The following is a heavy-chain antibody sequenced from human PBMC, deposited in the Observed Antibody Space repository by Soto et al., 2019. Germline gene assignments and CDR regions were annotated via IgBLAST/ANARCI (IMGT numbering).Heavy chain of an antibody. CDR2: IIPIFGTA. V-gene: IGHV1-69*13. CDR3: ARGGYSGSYYGGNFDY. Sequence: GASVKVSCKASGGTFSSYAISWVRQAPGQGLEWMGGIIPIFGTANYAQKFQGRVTITADESTSTAYMELSSLRSEDTAVYYCARGGYSGSYYGGNFDYWGQGTLVTVSS. CDR1: GGTFSSYA. J-gene: IGHJ4*02. D-gene: IGHD1-26*01.